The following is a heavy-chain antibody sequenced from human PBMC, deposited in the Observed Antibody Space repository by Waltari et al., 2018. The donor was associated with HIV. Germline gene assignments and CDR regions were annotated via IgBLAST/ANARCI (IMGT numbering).Heavy chain of an antibody. Sequence: VQLVESGGGVVQPGRSLRLSCAASGLTFSNLGMHWVRQTPGKGLEWVAVIWHDGSNKYYADSVKGRFTISRDNSKNTLYLQMNSLRPEDTAMYYCATVRMVTTWYFENWGQGTLVSVSS. CDR3: ATVRMVTTWYFEN. CDR1: GLTFSNLG. CDR2: IWHDGSNK. J-gene: IGHJ4*02. V-gene: IGHV3-33*08. D-gene: IGHD4-17*01.